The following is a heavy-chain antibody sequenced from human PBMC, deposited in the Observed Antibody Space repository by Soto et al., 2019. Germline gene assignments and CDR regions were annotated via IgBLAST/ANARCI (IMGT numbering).Heavy chain of an antibody. CDR1: GYTFTSYA. D-gene: IGHD6-13*01. V-gene: IGHV1-3*01. CDR2: INAGNGNT. CDR3: ARPYSSSWYFNWFDP. Sequence: ASVKVSCKASGYTFTSYAMHWVRQAPGQRLEWMGWINAGNGNTKYSQKFQGRVTITRDTSASTAYMELSSLRSEDTAVYYCARPYSSSWYFNWFDPWGQGTLVTVSS. J-gene: IGHJ5*02.